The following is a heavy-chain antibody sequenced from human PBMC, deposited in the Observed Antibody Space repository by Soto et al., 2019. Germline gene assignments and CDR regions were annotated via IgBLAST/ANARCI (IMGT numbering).Heavy chain of an antibody. CDR2: IRSKAYGGTT. D-gene: IGHD3-3*01. V-gene: IGHV3-49*03. CDR1: GFTFGDYA. CDR3: TREVRFLDPHFDY. J-gene: IGHJ4*02. Sequence: GGSLRLSCTASGFTFGDYAMSWFRQAPGKGLEWVGFIRSKAYGGTTEYAASVKGRFTISRDDSKSIAYLQMNSLKTEDTAVYYCTREVRFLDPHFDYWGQGTLVTVSS.